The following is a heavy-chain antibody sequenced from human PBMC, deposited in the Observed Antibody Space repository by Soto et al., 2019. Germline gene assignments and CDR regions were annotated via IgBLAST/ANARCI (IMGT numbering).Heavy chain of an antibody. V-gene: IGHV3-9*01. D-gene: IGHD4-4*01. CDR3: AKDKGPTVTTYYYYGMDV. J-gene: IGHJ6*02. Sequence: PAGSLRLSCAASGFTFDDYAMHWVRQAPGKGLEWVSGISWNSGSIGCADSVKGRFTISRDNAKNSLYLQMNSLRAEDTALYYCAKDKGPTVTTYYYYGMDVWGQGTTVTVSS. CDR1: GFTFDDYA. CDR2: ISWNSGSI.